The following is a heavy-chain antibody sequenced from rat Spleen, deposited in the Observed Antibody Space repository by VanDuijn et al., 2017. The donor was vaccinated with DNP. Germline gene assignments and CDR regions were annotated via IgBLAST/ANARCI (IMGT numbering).Heavy chain of an antibody. CDR2: IWNTGGT. Sequence: QVQLKESGPGLVQPSQTLSLTCSVSGFSLSNYGVTWVRQPPGKGLEWMGVIWNTGGTRYNPALKSRLSISRDTSKSQVFLQMNSLQPEDTATYYCARDLLRWRRGFAYWGQGTLVTVSS. CDR3: ARDLLRWRRGFAY. V-gene: IGHV2-41*01. D-gene: IGHD1-11*01. CDR1: GFSLSNYG. J-gene: IGHJ3*01.